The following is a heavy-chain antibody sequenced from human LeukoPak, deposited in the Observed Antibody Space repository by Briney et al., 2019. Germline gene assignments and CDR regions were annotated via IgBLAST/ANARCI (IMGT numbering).Heavy chain of an antibody. D-gene: IGHD6-25*01. Sequence: SQTLSPTCTVSAGSTTIVYWTWIRQPPQQGLEWVGCIYYSVSTYYNPSLKSRVTISLDTPKNHFSPKWSPLTPPPPPAYYRARRTRRLDYWGQGKLVTVSS. CDR3: ARRTRRLDY. CDR2: IYYSVST. V-gene: IGHV4-59*12. J-gene: IGHJ4*02. CDR1: AGSTTIVY.